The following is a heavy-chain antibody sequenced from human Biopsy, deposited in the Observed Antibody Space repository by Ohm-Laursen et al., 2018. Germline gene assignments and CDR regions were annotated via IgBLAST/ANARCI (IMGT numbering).Heavy chain of an antibody. V-gene: IGHV3-23*01. J-gene: IGHJ5*02. CDR3: ARDLYDFCGGCPFDP. D-gene: IGHD3-3*01. Sequence: SLRLSCAASGFTFSGHAMSWVRQAPGKGLECVSIINGGGGSTWYSDPVKGRFTISRDNSKNTLYLQMNSLSAEDTAMYYCARDLYDFCGGCPFDPWGQGTLVTVSP. CDR2: INGGGGST. CDR1: GFTFSGHA.